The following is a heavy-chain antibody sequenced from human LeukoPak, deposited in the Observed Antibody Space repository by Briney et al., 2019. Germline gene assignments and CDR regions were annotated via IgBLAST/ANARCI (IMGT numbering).Heavy chain of an antibody. CDR3: ASWRGSTSERSDY. V-gene: IGHV3-7*01. J-gene: IGHJ4*02. D-gene: IGHD2-2*01. CDR2: IKQDGSAK. CDR1: GFTFSDYW. Sequence: GGSLRLSCTASGFTFSDYWMTWVRQAPGKGLEWVANIKQDGSAKYYVDSVKGRFTISRDNAKNSLYLQMDSLRVEDTATYYCASWRGSTSERSDYWGQGTLVTVSS.